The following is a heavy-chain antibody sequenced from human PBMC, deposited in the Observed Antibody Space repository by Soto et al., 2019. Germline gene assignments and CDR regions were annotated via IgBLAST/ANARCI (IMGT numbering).Heavy chain of an antibody. CDR2: IKSKTDGGTT. V-gene: IGHV3-15*07. Sequence: GSLRLSCAASGFTFSNAWINWVRQVPGKGLEWVGRIKSKTDGGTTDFAAPVKGRFAISRDDSKNMVYLEMNSLKTEDTAIYYCTTDSYITSIIVRFDYWGHGTLVTVSS. CDR3: TTDSYITSIIVRFDY. D-gene: IGHD3-22*01. J-gene: IGHJ4*01. CDR1: GFTFSNAW.